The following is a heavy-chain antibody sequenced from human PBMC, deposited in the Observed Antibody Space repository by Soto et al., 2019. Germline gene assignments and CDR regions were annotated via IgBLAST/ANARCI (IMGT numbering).Heavy chain of an antibody. V-gene: IGHV3-49*03. J-gene: IGHJ3*02. CDR3: TREPPYDILTGYRGGPAAFDI. D-gene: IGHD3-9*01. Sequence: PGGSLRLSCTASGFTFGDYAMSWFRQAPGKGLEWVGFIRSKAYGGTTEYAASVKGRFTISRDDSKSIAYLQMNSLKTEDTAVYYCTREPPYDILTGYRGGPAAFDIWGQGTMVTVSS. CDR2: IRSKAYGGTT. CDR1: GFTFGDYA.